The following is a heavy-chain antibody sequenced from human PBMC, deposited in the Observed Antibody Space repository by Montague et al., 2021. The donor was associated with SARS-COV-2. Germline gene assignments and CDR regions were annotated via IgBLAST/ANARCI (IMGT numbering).Heavy chain of an antibody. J-gene: IGHJ3*01. CDR2: IYYPGNT. Sequence: SETLSLTCTVSGGSITNNIDYWAWIRQPPGKGLEWIGSIYYPGNTYYNPSLKSRVTISVVTSKNHFTLKLSSVTAAETAVYYCARLKRYFDSSGSPSAYDFWGQGTKVTVSS. CDR3: ARLKRYFDSSGSPSAYDF. CDR1: GGSITNNIDY. V-gene: IGHV4-39*02. D-gene: IGHD3-22*01.